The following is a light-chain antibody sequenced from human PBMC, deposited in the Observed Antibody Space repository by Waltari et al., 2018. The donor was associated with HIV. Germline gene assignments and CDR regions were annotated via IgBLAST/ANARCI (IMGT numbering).Light chain of an antibody. CDR3: QSYDSSLSGYV. Sequence: QSVLTQPPSVSGAPGPRVTIPCTWSRLTLGAGHDVHRYQQLPGTAPKLLIYGNSNRPSGVPDRFSGSKSGTSASLAITGLQAEDEADYYCQSYDSSLSGYVFGTGTKVTVL. CDR1: RLTLGAGHD. J-gene: IGLJ1*01. V-gene: IGLV1-40*01. CDR2: GNS.